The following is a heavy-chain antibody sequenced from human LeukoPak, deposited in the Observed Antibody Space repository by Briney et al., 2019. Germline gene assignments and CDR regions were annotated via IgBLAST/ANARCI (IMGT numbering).Heavy chain of an antibody. V-gene: IGHV3-11*04. CDR3: AREYNFDWSPDGMDV. J-gene: IGHJ6*04. D-gene: IGHD3-9*01. CDR2: ISSSGSTT. Sequence: GGSLRLSCAASGFTFSDYYMSWIRQAPGKGLEWVSYISSSGSTTNYADSVKGRFTISRDNAKNSLYLQMNSLRAEDTAVYYCAREYNFDWSPDGMDVWGKGTAVTVSS. CDR1: GFTFSDYY.